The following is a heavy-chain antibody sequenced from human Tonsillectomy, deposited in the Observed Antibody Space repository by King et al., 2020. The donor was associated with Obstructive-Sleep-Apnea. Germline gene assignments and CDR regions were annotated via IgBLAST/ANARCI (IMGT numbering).Heavy chain of an antibody. V-gene: IGHV4-30-4*01. D-gene: IGHD1-14*01. J-gene: IGHJ4*02. CDR3: VRRNYARNPANYMYFDY. CDR1: GGSISSGDYY. CDR2: LYYSGNT. Sequence: VQLQESGPGLVKPLQTLSLTCSVSGGSISSGDYYWSWIRQPPGKSLEWIGYLYYSGNTFHNPSLPSRVIMSVDPSKNQFSLKLTSVTAPDTAVYYCVRRNYARNPANYMYFDYWGQGSLVTVSS.